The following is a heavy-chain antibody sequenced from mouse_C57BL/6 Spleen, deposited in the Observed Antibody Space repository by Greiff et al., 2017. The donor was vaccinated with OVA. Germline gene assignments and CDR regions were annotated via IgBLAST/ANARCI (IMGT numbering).Heavy chain of an antibody. Sequence: VKLQQPGAELVKPGASVKLSCKASGYTFTSYWMQWVKQRPGQGLEWIGEIDTSDSYTNYNQKFKGKATLTVDTSSSTAYMQLSSLTSEDSAVYYCARSGGNYCDYWGQGTTLTVSS. CDR2: IDTSDSYT. CDR1: GYTFTSYW. CDR3: ARSGGNYCDY. D-gene: IGHD3-1*01. J-gene: IGHJ2*01. V-gene: IGHV1-50*01.